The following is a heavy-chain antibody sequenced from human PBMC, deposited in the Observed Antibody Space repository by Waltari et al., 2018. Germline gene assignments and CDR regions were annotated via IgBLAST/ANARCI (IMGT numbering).Heavy chain of an antibody. CDR2: IYYSGNN. V-gene: IGHV4-30-2*01. CDR1: GDSFSSGGYS. J-gene: IGHJ5*02. D-gene: IGHD4-4*01. CDR3: ARRMTTQLIGGFDP. Sequence: QLQLQESGSGLVKPSQTLSLTCAVSGDSFSSGGYSWSWIRQPPGKGLEWIGYIYYSGNNYYKPSLKSRVTISLDRSKNQFSLRLNSVTAADTAVYYCARRMTTQLIGGFDPWGQGTLVTVSS.